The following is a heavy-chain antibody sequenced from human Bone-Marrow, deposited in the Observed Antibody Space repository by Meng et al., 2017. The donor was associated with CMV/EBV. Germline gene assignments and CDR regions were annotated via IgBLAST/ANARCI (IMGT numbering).Heavy chain of an antibody. V-gene: IGHV3-30*03. D-gene: IGHD4-23*01. CDR1: GFTFSSYW. CDR3: VGGVATPAY. CDR2: ISFDGNTK. J-gene: IGHJ4*02. Sequence: GESLKISCAASGFTFSSYWMSWVRQAPGKGLEWVSVISFDGNTKYYADSVQGRFTISRDNSRNTLNLLMNSLRTEDTAVYYCVGGVATPAYWGPGTLVTVSS.